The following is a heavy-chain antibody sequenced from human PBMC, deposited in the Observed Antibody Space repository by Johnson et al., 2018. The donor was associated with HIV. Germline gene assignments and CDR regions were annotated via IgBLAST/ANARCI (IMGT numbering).Heavy chain of an antibody. CDR1: GFSFSSYA. D-gene: IGHD1-1*01. CDR3: ARESPGYAFDI. Sequence: VQLVESGGGLVQPGGSLRLSCAASGFSFSSYAMSWVRQAPGKGLEWVSAISGSGSTIYYADSVKGRFAISRDNAKNSLYLQMNSLRAEDTAVYYCARESPGYAFDIWGQGTMVTVSS. J-gene: IGHJ3*02. V-gene: IGHV3-23*04. CDR2: ISGSGSTI.